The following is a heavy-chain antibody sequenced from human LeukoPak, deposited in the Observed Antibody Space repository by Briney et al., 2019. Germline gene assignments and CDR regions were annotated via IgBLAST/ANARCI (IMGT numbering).Heavy chain of an antibody. CDR1: GFTFSSYA. Sequence: GGSLRLSCTASGFTFSSYAMSWVRQAPGKGLEWVSGISGRGGSPYYADSVKGRFTISRDNSKNTLYLQMNSLRAEDTAVYYCAKSGAAVQYFQHWGQGTLVTVSS. V-gene: IGHV3-23*01. CDR2: ISGRGGSP. D-gene: IGHD6-13*01. J-gene: IGHJ1*01. CDR3: AKSGAAVQYFQH.